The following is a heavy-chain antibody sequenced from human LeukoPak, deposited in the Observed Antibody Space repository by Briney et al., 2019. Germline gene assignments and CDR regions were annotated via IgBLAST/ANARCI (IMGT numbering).Heavy chain of an antibody. D-gene: IGHD3-16*01. Sequence: PSETLSLTCTVSGDSISGYYWIWIRQPPGKVLEWIGHVYHTGHTHYSPSLNSRVTVSLDTSRNQVSLILSSVTAADTAVYYCARHRFGHLFDYWGQGTLVFVSS. CDR2: VYHTGHT. CDR3: ARHRFGHLFDY. J-gene: IGHJ4*02. V-gene: IGHV4-59*01. CDR1: GDSISGYY.